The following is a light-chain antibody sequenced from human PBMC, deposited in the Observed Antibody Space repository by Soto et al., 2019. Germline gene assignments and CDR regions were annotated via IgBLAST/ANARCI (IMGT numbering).Light chain of an antibody. CDR2: EVS. Sequence: QSVLTQPASVSGSPGQSITISCTGTSSDVGGYNYVSWYQQHPGKAPKLMIYEVSNRPSGVSNRFSGSKSGNTASLTISGLHAEDEADYYCSSYTSSSPWVFGGGTQLTVL. CDR1: SSDVGGYNY. CDR3: SSYTSSSPWV. V-gene: IGLV2-14*01. J-gene: IGLJ3*02.